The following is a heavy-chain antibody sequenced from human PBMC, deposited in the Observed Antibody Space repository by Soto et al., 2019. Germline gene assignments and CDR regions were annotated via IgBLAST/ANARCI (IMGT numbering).Heavy chain of an antibody. V-gene: IGHV1-69*02. J-gene: IGHJ5*02. D-gene: IGHD6-19*01. CDR2: IIPILGIA. CDR3: ARGIAVAGTDWFEP. CDR1: GGTFSSYT. Sequence: SVKVSCKASGGTFSSYTISWVRQAPGQGLEWMGRIIPILGIANYAQKFQGRVTITADKSTSTAYMELSSLRSEDTAVYYCARGIAVAGTDWFEPWGQGTRVTVSS.